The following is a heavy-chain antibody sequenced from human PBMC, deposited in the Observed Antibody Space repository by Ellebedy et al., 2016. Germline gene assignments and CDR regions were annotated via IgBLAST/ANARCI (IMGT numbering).Heavy chain of an antibody. Sequence: GGSLRLSXAASGFTFSSYAMHWVRQAPGKGLEWVAVISYDGSNKYYADSVKGRFTISRDNSKNTLYLQMNSLRAEDTAVYYCAREREHTVTTDYYGMDVWGQGTTVTVSS. CDR3: AREREHTVTTDYYGMDV. V-gene: IGHV3-30-3*01. D-gene: IGHD4-17*01. CDR1: GFTFSSYA. CDR2: ISYDGSNK. J-gene: IGHJ6*02.